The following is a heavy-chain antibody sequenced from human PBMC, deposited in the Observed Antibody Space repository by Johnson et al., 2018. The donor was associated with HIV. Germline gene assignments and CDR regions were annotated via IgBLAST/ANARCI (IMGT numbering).Heavy chain of an antibody. V-gene: IGHV3-7*02. J-gene: IGHJ3*02. D-gene: IGHD3/OR15-3a*01. CDR3: ARGLKGAFDI. CDR2: ITQDGSEK. Sequence: VQLVESGGGLVQPGGSLRVSCAASGFTLSSYWMSWVRQAPGTGLEWVANITQDGSEKYYVDSVKGRFTISRDNSKNMVYLEMNSLRTEDTAVYYCARGLKGAFDIWGQGTRVTVSA. CDR1: GFTLSSYW.